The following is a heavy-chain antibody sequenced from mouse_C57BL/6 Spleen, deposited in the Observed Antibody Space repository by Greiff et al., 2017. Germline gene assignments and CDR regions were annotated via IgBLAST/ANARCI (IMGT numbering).Heavy chain of an antibody. CDR1: GFTFSDYY. Sequence: EVMLVESGGGLVQPGGSLKLSCAASGFTFSDYYMYWVRQTPEKRLEWVAYISNGGGSTYYPDTVKGRFTISRDNAKNTLYLQMSRLKSEDTAMYYCARWDWYFDVWGTGTTVTVSS. V-gene: IGHV5-12*01. CDR3: ARWDWYFDV. CDR2: ISNGGGST. J-gene: IGHJ1*03.